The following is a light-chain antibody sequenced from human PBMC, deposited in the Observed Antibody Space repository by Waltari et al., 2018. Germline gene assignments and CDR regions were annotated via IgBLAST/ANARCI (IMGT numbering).Light chain of an antibody. CDR1: SNDIGRYNF. J-gene: IGLJ2*01. V-gene: IGLV2-23*02. CDR2: VVS. CDR3: FSYAGSNSFA. Sequence: QSALTQPASVSGSPGQSITVPCIGTSNDIGRYNFFSWFQQHPGRAPKLMIYVVSERPLGVSNRFSGSKSGNTASLTISGLQAEDEADYYCFSYAGSNSFAFGGGTRVTVL.